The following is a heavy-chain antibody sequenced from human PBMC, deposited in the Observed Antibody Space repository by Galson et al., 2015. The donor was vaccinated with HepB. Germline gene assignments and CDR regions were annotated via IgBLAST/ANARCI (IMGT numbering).Heavy chain of an antibody. CDR2: INTGNGKT. J-gene: IGHJ4*02. CDR3: AVQSVRGAIGTY. CDR1: GYTFTSYA. V-gene: IGHV1-3*04. Sequence: SVKVSCKASGYTFTSYAIHWVRQAPGQRLEWMGWINTGNGKTKYSQKFQGRVTITRDTSASTAFMELGSLTSEDTAVYYCAVQSVRGAIGTYSGPGTLVTASS. D-gene: IGHD3-10*02.